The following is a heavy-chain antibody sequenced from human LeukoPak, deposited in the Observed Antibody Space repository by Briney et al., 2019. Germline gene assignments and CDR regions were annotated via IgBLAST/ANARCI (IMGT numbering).Heavy chain of an antibody. CDR3: APGDYYFDY. V-gene: IGHV1-2*02. D-gene: IGHD1-26*01. Sequence: GASVKVSCKASGYTFTGYYMHWVRQAPGQGLEWMGWINPNSGGTNYAQTFQGRVTMTRDTSISTAYMELSRLRSDDTAVYYCAPGDYYFDYWGQGTLVTVSS. CDR2: INPNSGGT. CDR1: GYTFTGYY. J-gene: IGHJ4*02.